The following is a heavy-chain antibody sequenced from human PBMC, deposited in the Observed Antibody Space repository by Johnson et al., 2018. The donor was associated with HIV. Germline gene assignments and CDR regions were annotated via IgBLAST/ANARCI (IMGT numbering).Heavy chain of an antibody. V-gene: IGHV3-7*05. J-gene: IGHJ3*01. CDR2: IKQDGSEK. CDR1: GFTFSSYW. CDR3: ANSGLWGPMN. Sequence: VQLVESGGALVQPGGSLRLSCAASGFTFSSYWMSWVRQAPGKGLEWVANIKQDGSEKYYVDSVKGRFPISRDNAKNSLYLQRNSLRAEDAAVYCCANSGLWGPMNWGQGTMVTVSS. D-gene: IGHD4/OR15-4a*01.